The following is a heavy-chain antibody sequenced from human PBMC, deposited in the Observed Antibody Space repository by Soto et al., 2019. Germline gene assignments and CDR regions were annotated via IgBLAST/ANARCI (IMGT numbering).Heavy chain of an antibody. D-gene: IGHD3-16*01. CDR3: ARGLLGGFGPVSAVDAFDI. Sequence: SVKVSCKASGGTFSSYAISWVRQAPGQGLEWMGGIIPIFGTANYAQKFQGRVTITADESTSTAYMELSSLRSEDTAVYYCARGLLGGFGPVSAVDAFDIWGQGTMVTVSS. V-gene: IGHV1-69*13. CDR1: GGTFSSYA. J-gene: IGHJ3*02. CDR2: IIPIFGTA.